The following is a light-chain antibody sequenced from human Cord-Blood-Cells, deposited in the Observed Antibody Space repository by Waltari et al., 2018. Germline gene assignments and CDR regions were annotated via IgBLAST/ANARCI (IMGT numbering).Light chain of an antibody. CDR2: SNN. CDR1: SPNIGSNT. V-gene: IGLV1-44*01. Sequence: QSVLTQPPSASGTPGQRVTISCSGSSPNIGSNTVNWYQQLPGTAPKLLIYSNNQRPSGVPDRFSGSKSGTSASLAISGLQSEDEADYYWAAWDDSLNGYVFGTGTKVTVL. CDR3: AAWDDSLNGYV. J-gene: IGLJ1*01.